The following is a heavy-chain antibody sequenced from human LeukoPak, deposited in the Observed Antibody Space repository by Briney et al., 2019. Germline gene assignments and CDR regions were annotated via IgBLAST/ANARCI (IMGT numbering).Heavy chain of an antibody. J-gene: IGHJ6*03. CDR1: GFTFSSYG. CDR2: ISGSGGST. CDR3: ARAAEGIPDYYYYYMDV. V-gene: IGHV3-23*01. Sequence: PGGSLRLSCAASGFTFSSYGMSWVRQAPGKGLEWVSAISGSGGSTYYADSVKGRFTISRDNDKNSLYLQMNSLRAEDTAVYYCARAAEGIPDYYYYYMDVWGKGTTVTVSS.